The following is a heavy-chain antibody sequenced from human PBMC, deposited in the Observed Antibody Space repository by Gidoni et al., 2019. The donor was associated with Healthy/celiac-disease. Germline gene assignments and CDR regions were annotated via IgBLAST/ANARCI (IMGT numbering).Heavy chain of an antibody. D-gene: IGHD6-13*01. CDR3: ARQFYSSSWYTYYYYGMDV. CDR2: NDYSGST. V-gene: IGHV4-39*01. J-gene: IGHJ6*02. Sequence: QLQLQASGPGLVKPSETLSLTCTVSGCSLSSRSYSWGWIRQPPGKGLEWIGSNDYSGSTYYNPALRSRVTISVDTSKNQFSLKMSSVTAADTAVYYCARQFYSSSWYTYYYYGMDVWGQGTTVTVSS. CDR1: GCSLSSRSYS.